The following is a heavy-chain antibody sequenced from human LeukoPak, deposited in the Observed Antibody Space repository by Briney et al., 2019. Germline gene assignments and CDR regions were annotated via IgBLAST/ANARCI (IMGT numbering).Heavy chain of an antibody. V-gene: IGHV1-69*05. D-gene: IGHD3-16*01. CDR3: ARLASWVMGIFDY. CDR2: IIPIFGTA. Sequence: SVKVSCKASGGTFSSYAISWVRQAPGQGLEWMGGIIPIFGTANYAQKFQGRVTITTDESTSTAYMELSSLRSEDTAVYYCARLASWVMGIFDYWGQGTLVTVSS. CDR1: GGTFSSYA. J-gene: IGHJ4*02.